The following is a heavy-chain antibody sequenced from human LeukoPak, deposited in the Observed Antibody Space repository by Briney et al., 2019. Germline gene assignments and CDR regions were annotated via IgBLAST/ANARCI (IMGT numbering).Heavy chain of an antibody. J-gene: IGHJ4*02. D-gene: IGHD2-21*02. V-gene: IGHV3-23*01. CDR3: AKAPGFTEVTSLDW. Sequence: HPGGSLRLSCAASGLTFWISAMSWVRRAPGKGLEWVSTISGFGGETFYADSVKGRFSLSRDNSKHTLSLQMNSLRVEDTAVYSCAKAPGFTEVTSLDWWGQGTLVTVSS. CDR1: GLTFWISA. CDR2: ISGFGGET.